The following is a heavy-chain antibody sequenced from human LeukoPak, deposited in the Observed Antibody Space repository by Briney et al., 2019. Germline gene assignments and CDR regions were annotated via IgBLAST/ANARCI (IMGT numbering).Heavy chain of an antibody. J-gene: IGHJ4*02. V-gene: IGHV3-7*01. CDR1: GFTFSSQW. CDR2: IKQDGSEK. CDR3: ARAAY. Sequence: GGSLRLSCAASGFTFSSQWMSWVRQAPGKGLEWAANIKQDGSEKYYVDSVKGRFTISRDNAKNSVYLQMNSLRAEDTAVYYCARAAYWGQGTLVTVSS.